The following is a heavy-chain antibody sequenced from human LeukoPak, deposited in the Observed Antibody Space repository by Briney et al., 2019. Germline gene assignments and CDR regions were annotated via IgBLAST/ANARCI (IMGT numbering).Heavy chain of an antibody. CDR1: GFTFSSYE. V-gene: IGHV3-48*03. J-gene: IGHJ6*02. CDR3: VRGRGNYYYYGMDV. D-gene: IGHD6-25*01. CDR2: ISSSSSTI. Sequence: PGGSLRLSCAASGFTFSSYEMNWVRQAPGKGLEWVSYISSSSSTIYYADSVKGRFTISRDNAKNSLYLQMNSLRAEDTAVYYCVRGRGNYYYYGMDVWGQGTTVTVSS.